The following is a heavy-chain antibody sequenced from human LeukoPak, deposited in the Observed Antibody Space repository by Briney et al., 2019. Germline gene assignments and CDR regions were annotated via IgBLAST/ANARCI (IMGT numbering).Heavy chain of an antibody. CDR2: ICYSGST. V-gene: IGHV4-39*01. CDR1: GGSITSSIYF. Sequence: SETLSLTCTVSGGSITSSIYFWGWIRQPPGKGLEWIGSICYSGSTYYNPSLKSRVTISVDTSKNQFSLKLTSVTAADTALYYCARRDDHGGYIDYWGQGTLVTVSS. J-gene: IGHJ4*02. CDR3: ARRDDHGGYIDY. D-gene: IGHD4-23*01.